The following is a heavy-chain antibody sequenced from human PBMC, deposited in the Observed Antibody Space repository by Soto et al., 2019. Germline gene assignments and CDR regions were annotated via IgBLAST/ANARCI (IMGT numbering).Heavy chain of an antibody. CDR3: ARGDCSSTSCYGLLDY. Sequence: QVQLVQSGAEVKKPGASVKVSCKASGYTFTSYAMHWVRQAPGQRLEWMGWINAGNGNTKYSQKFQGRVTITRDTSASTAYMEVGSLRSEDTAVYYCARGDCSSTSCYGLLDYWGQGTLVTVSS. CDR1: GYTFTSYA. CDR2: INAGNGNT. J-gene: IGHJ4*02. V-gene: IGHV1-3*01. D-gene: IGHD2-2*01.